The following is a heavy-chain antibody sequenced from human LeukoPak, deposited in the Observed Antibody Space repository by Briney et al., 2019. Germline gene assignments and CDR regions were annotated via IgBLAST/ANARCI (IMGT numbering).Heavy chain of an antibody. CDR3: ARGTFLYYYYYYMDV. D-gene: IGHD2/OR15-2a*01. J-gene: IGHJ6*03. Sequence: PSETLSLTCTVSGGSISSYYWSWIRQPPGKGLEWIGYIYYSGSTNYNPSLKSRVTISVDTSKNQFSLKLSSVTAADTAVYYCARGTFLYYYYYYMDVWGKGTTVTISS. CDR2: IYYSGST. V-gene: IGHV4-59*01. CDR1: GGSISSYY.